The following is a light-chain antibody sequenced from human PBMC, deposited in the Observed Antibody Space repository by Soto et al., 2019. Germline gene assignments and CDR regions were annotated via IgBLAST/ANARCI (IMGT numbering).Light chain of an antibody. J-gene: IGKJ1*01. CDR2: KAS. CDR3: QQYETFSGT. CDR1: HTISSL. Sequence: DIQITQSPSTLSGSVGDRVTITCRASHTISSLLAWYQQKPGKAPRLLISKASSLESGVPSRFSGGGFGTEFTLTIASLQPDDFATYYCQQYETFSGTFGPGTKVDIK. V-gene: IGKV1-5*03.